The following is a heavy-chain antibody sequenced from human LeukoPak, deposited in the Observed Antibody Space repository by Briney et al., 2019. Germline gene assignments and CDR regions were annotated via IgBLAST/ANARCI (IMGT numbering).Heavy chain of an antibody. CDR2: ISSSGSTI. D-gene: IGHD4-23*01. Sequence: GGSLRLSCAASGFTFSSYEMNWVRQAPGKGLEWVSYISSSGSTIYYADSVKGRFTISRDNAKNSLYLQMNSLRAEDTAVYYCASTVDQDAFDIWGQGTMVTVSP. CDR1: GFTFSSYE. V-gene: IGHV3-48*03. CDR3: ASTVDQDAFDI. J-gene: IGHJ3*02.